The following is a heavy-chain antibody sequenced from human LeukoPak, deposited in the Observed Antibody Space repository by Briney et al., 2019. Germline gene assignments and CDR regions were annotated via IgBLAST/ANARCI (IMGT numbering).Heavy chain of an antibody. CDR2: INSDGSST. D-gene: IGHD5-24*01. V-gene: IGHV3-74*01. CDR1: GFTFSSYG. Sequence: GGSLRLSCAASGFTFSSYGMHWVRQAPGKGLVWVSRINSDGSSTSYADSVKGRFTISRDNAKNTLYLQMNSLRVEDTAVYYCARDGWGRDGYRADDYWGQGTLVTVSS. CDR3: ARDGWGRDGYRADDY. J-gene: IGHJ4*02.